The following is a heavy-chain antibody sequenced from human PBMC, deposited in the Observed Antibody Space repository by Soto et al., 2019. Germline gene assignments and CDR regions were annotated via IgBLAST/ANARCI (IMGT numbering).Heavy chain of an antibody. D-gene: IGHD3-22*01. Sequence: EVQLLESGGGLVQPGGSLRLSCAASGFTFGNFAMNWVRQAPGKGLEWVSTISNSGDATYYSDSVRGRFTISRDNSKNTLHLQMSSLRADDTAVYYCANDDSTGYDPTLDYWGQGSLVTVSS. CDR3: ANDDSTGYDPTLDY. V-gene: IGHV3-23*01. CDR1: GFTFGNFA. CDR2: ISNSGDAT. J-gene: IGHJ4*02.